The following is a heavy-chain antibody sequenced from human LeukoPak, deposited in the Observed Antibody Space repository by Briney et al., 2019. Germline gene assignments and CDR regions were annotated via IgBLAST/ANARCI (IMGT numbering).Heavy chain of an antibody. J-gene: IGHJ3*02. D-gene: IGHD3-10*01. CDR3: ASGRRYRLELRWFGAGKGDAFDI. V-gene: IGHV4-34*01. CDR2: INHSGST. Sequence: SETLSLTCAVYGGSFSGYYWSWIRQPPGKGLEWIGEINHSGSTNYNPSLKSRVTISVDTSKNQFSLKLSSVTDADTAVYYCASGRRYRLELRWFGAGKGDAFDIWGQGTMVTVSS. CDR1: GGSFSGYY.